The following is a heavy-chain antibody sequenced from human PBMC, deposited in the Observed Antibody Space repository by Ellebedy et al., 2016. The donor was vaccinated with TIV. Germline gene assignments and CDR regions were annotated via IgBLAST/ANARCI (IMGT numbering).Heavy chain of an antibody. CDR3: ARNPPGANDYSFDY. J-gene: IGHJ4*02. D-gene: IGHD1-1*01. Sequence: AASVKVSCKASGYTFIGYYIHWVRQAPGQGFEWMGWINPNTGRTYYAEKFQGWVTMTRDTSISTAYMELSRLRSDEKATYYCARNPPGANDYSFDYWGQGTLVTVSS. CDR2: INPNTGRT. V-gene: IGHV1-2*04. CDR1: GYTFIGYY.